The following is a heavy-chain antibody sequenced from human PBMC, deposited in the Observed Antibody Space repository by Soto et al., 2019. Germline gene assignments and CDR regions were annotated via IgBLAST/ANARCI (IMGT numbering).Heavy chain of an antibody. V-gene: IGHV3-30*04. J-gene: IGHJ6*02. CDR2: ISYDGSNK. Sequence: QVQLVESGGGVVQPGRSLRVSCAASGFIINNYAMHWVRQTPGKGLEWVAVISYDGSNKYYADSVKGRFTISRDNSKNTLYIQMNNLRPDDSAVDYCARRQDFGGPHYYYGMDVWGQGTTVTVSS. CDR1: GFIINNYA. D-gene: IGHD3-3*01. CDR3: ARRQDFGGPHYYYGMDV.